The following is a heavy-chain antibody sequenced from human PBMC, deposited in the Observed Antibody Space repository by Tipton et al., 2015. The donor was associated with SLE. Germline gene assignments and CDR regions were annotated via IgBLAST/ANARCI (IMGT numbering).Heavy chain of an antibody. Sequence: GSLRLSCAASGFTVINFAMNWVRQAPGKGLEWVSVIYSDGSSYYIDSVRGRYTISRDTSKNTLYLQMNSLRVEDTALYYCARDPEGNRGWDFDYWGQGTLVTVSS. D-gene: IGHD3-10*01. CDR3: ARDPEGNRGWDFDY. CDR2: IYSDGSS. V-gene: IGHV3-23*03. J-gene: IGHJ4*02. CDR1: GFTVINFA.